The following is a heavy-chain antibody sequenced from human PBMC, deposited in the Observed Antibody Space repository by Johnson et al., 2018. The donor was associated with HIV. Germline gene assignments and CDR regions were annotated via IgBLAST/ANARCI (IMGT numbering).Heavy chain of an antibody. CDR2: IKQDGSEK. V-gene: IGHV3-7*05. CDR3: ARSLAAAGLYDAFDI. D-gene: IGHD6-13*01. Sequence: VQLVESGGGLVKPGGSLRLSCAASGFTFSSYWMSWVRQAPGKGLEWVANIKQDGSEKYYVDSVKGRFPISRDNAKNSLYLQMNSLRAEDPAVYYCARSLAAAGLYDAFDIWGQGTMVTVSS. J-gene: IGHJ3*02. CDR1: GFTFSSYW.